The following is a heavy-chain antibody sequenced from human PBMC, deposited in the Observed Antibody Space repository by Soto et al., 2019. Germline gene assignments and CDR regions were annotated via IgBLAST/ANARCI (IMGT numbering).Heavy chain of an antibody. CDR2: ISSSSSYI. Sequence: GGSLRLSCAASGFTFSSYSMNWVRQAPGKGLEWVSSISSSSSYIYYADSVKGRFTISRDNAKNSLYLQMNSLRAEDTAVYYCARDSGILTGSLHDFDYWGQGTLVTVSS. J-gene: IGHJ4*02. CDR3: ARDSGILTGSLHDFDY. CDR1: GFTFSSYS. D-gene: IGHD3-9*01. V-gene: IGHV3-21*01.